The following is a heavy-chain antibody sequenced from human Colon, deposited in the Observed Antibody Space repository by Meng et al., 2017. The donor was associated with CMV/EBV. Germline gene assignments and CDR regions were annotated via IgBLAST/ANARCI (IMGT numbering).Heavy chain of an antibody. D-gene: IGHD2-2*01. V-gene: IGHV3-21*04. CDR1: GFTFSSYS. Sequence: GESLKISCAASGFTFSSYSLNWVRQAPGKGLEWVSSISHSSDTKYADSVKGRFTLSRDNAQNSVFLQMNSLTAEDTAVYYCARSKDIVIVEAAQAVFDIWGQGTMVTVSS. CDR2: ISHSSDT. J-gene: IGHJ3*02. CDR3: ARSKDIVIVEAAQAVFDI.